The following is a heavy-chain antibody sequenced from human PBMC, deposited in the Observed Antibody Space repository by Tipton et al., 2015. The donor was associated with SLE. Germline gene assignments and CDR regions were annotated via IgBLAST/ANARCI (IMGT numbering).Heavy chain of an antibody. CDR1: GFIFNTYP. CDR3: AREGRYYDSSGYSTY. Sequence: SLRLSCAATGFIFNTYPMSWVRQAPGKGLEWVSSISRSGGSPYYADSVKGRFTISRDNSRNTLYLRMNSLRAEDTAVYYCAREGRYYDSSGYSTYWGQGTLVTVSS. V-gene: IGHV3-23*01. J-gene: IGHJ4*02. D-gene: IGHD3-22*01. CDR2: ISRSGGSP.